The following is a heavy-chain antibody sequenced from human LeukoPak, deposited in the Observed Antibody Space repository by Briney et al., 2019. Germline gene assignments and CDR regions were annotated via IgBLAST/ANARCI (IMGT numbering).Heavy chain of an antibody. V-gene: IGHV3-30*02. Sequence: GGSLRLSCAASGFTFSSYGMHWVRQAPGKGLEWAAFIRYDGSNKYYADSVKGRFTISRDNAKNSLYLQMNSLRAEDTAVYYCARVYGSGTLRAFDIWGQGTMVTVSS. D-gene: IGHD3-10*01. J-gene: IGHJ3*02. CDR2: IRYDGSNK. CDR3: ARVYGSGTLRAFDI. CDR1: GFTFSSYG.